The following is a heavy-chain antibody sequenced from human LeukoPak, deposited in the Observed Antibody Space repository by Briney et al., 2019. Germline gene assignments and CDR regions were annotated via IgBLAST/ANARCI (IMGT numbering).Heavy chain of an antibody. CDR1: GYTFTSYG. CDR3: ARDPTIFGVVITGVTFTTGWFDP. CDR2: ISAYNGNT. D-gene: IGHD3-3*01. Sequence: GASVKVSCKASGYTFTSYGISWVRQAPGQGLEWMGWISAYNGNTNYAQKLQGRVTMTTDTSTSTAYMELRSLRSDDTAVYYCARDPTIFGVVITGVTFTTGWFDPWGQGTLVTVSS. V-gene: IGHV1-18*01. J-gene: IGHJ5*02.